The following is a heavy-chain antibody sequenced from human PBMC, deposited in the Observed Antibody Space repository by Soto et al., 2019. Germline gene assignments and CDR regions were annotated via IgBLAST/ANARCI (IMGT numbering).Heavy chain of an antibody. V-gene: IGHV3-49*03. CDR2: IRSKAYGGTT. Sequence: PGGSLRLSCTASGFTFGDYAMSWFRQAPGKGLEWVGFIRSKAYGGTTEYAASVKGRFTISRDDSKSIAYLQMNSLKTEDTAVYYCTSRVDIVVVPAAMPALNWFDPWGQGTLVTVSS. CDR1: GFTFGDYA. CDR3: TSRVDIVVVPAAMPALNWFDP. J-gene: IGHJ5*02. D-gene: IGHD2-2*01.